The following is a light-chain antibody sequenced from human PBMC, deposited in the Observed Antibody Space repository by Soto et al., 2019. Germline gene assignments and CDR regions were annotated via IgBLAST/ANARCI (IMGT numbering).Light chain of an antibody. CDR3: QQYNNWPPVT. V-gene: IGKV3-15*01. CDR1: QSVSSS. J-gene: IGKJ5*01. CDR2: GAS. Sequence: EIVMTQSPATLSVSPGERATLSCRARQSVSSSLAWYQQKPGQAPRLLIYGASTRATGIPARFSGSGSGTEFTLTISSLQSEDFAFYYCQQYNNWPPVTFGPGTRLEIK.